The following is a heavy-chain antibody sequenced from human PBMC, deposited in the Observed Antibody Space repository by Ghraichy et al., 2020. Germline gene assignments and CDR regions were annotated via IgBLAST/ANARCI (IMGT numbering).Heavy chain of an antibody. V-gene: IGHV4-61*01. CDR2: IYYSGST. CDR3: ASATAWLGNDY. J-gene: IGHJ4*02. Sequence: SETLSLTCSVSGGSVNTGSHYWSWIRQPPGKGLEWIGYIYYSGSTNYRPSLKSRVTISVDTSKNQFSLKLSSVTAADTAVYYCASATAWLGNDYWGQGTLVTVSS. CDR1: GGSVNTGSHY. D-gene: IGHD6-19*01.